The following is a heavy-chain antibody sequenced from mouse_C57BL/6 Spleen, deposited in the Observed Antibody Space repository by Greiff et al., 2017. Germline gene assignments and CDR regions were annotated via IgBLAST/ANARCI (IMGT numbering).Heavy chain of an antibody. J-gene: IGHJ1*03. V-gene: IGHV1-69*01. CDR1: GYTFTSYW. CDR3: ARTGYWYFDV. D-gene: IGHD4-1*01. Sequence: QVQLQQPGAELVMPGASVKLSCKASGYTFTSYWMHWVKQRPGQGLEWIGEIDPSDSYTNYHQKFKGKSTLTVDKSSSTAYMQLSSLTSEDSAVYYCARTGYWYFDVWGTGTTVTVSS. CDR2: IDPSDSYT.